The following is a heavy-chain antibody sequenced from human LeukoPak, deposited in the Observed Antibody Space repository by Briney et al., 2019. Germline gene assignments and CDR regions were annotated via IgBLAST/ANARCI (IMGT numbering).Heavy chain of an antibody. Sequence: ASVKVSCKASGYTFTSHDINWVRQATGQGLEWMGWMNPNSGNTGYAQKCQGRVTITRNTSISTAYMELSSLRSEDTAVYYCARALGATDAFDIWGQGTMVTVSS. CDR1: GYTFTSHD. CDR3: ARALGATDAFDI. CDR2: MNPNSGNT. D-gene: IGHD1-26*01. J-gene: IGHJ3*02. V-gene: IGHV1-8*03.